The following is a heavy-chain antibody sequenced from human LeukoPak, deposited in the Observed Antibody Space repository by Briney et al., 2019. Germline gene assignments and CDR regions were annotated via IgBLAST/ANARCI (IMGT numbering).Heavy chain of an antibody. V-gene: IGHV3-66*01. Sequence: GGSLRLSCAASGFTVSSNYMSWVRQAPGKGLEWVSVIYSGGSTYYADSVKGRFTISRDNSKNTLYLQMNSLRAEDTAVYYCARGFGYLDWLLSPDAFDIWGQGTMVTVSS. D-gene: IGHD3-9*01. J-gene: IGHJ3*02. CDR2: IYSGGST. CDR3: ARGFGYLDWLLSPDAFDI. CDR1: GFTVSSNY.